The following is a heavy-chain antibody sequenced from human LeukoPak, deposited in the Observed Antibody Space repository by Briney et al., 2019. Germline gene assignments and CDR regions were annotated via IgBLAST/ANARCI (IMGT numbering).Heavy chain of an antibody. CDR1: GGSISSSSYY. D-gene: IGHD4-17*01. Sequence: ETLSLTCTVSGGSISSSSYYWGWIRQAPGKGLEWVANIKQDGSEKYYVDSVKGRFTISRDNAKNSLYLQMNSLRAEDTAVYYCARVYGDYVNYFDYWGQGTLVTVSS. CDR3: ARVYGDYVNYFDY. V-gene: IGHV3-7*04. CDR2: IKQDGSEK. J-gene: IGHJ4*02.